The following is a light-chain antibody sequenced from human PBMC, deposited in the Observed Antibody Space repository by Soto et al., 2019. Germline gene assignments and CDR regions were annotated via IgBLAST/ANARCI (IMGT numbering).Light chain of an antibody. J-gene: IGKJ4*02. V-gene: IGKV3-11*01. CDR1: QRVSSY. CDR3: QQRSNWPLT. CDR2: DAY. Sequence: SVLPLSPATLSLSPGERATLSCRASQRVSSYLAWYQQKPGLAPRLVIYDAYNRATGIPARFSGSGSGTDFTLTISSLEPEDFAVYYCQQRSNWPLTFGRGTKVDIK.